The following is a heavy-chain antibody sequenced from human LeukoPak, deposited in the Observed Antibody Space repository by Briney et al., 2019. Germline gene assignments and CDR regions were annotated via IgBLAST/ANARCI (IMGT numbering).Heavy chain of an antibody. V-gene: IGHV4-39*01. CDR2: IYYSGST. CDR3: ARLRRGFGELLFFPYFDY. D-gene: IGHD3-10*01. J-gene: IGHJ4*02. Sequence: SETLSLTCTVSGGSISSSSYYWGWLRQPPGKGLEWIGSIYYSGSTYYNPSLKSRVTISVDTSKNQFSLKLSSVTAADTAVYYCARLRRGFGELLFFPYFDYWGQGTLVTVSS. CDR1: GGSISSSSYY.